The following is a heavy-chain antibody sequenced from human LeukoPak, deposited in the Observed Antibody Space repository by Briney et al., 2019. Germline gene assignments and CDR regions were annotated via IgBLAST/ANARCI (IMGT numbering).Heavy chain of an antibody. J-gene: IGHJ4*02. Sequence: PGGSLRLSCAVSGFTVSIYSMAWVRQRPGKGLEYVSRISNNGGSTHYGNSVKGRFNISRDNSKNTLYLQMGSLRAEDMAVYYCAREGAINDYGGHRPFDFWGQGTLVAVSS. CDR1: GFTVSIYS. D-gene: IGHD4-23*01. CDR3: AREGAINDYGGHRPFDF. CDR2: ISNNGGST. V-gene: IGHV3-64*01.